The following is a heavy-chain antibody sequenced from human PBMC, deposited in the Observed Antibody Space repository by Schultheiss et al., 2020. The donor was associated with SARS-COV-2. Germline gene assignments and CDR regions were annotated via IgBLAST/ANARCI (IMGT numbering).Heavy chain of an antibody. V-gene: IGHV3-30*04. CDR3: ASWLHRFDP. D-gene: IGHD6-19*01. CDR2: ISYDGSNK. J-gene: IGHJ5*02. CDR1: GFTFSSYA. Sequence: GGSLRLSFAASGFTFSSYAMHWVRQAPGKGLEWVAVISYDGSNKYYADSVKGRFTISRDNAKNTLYLQMNSLRAEDTAVYYCASWLHRFDPWGQGTLVTVSS.